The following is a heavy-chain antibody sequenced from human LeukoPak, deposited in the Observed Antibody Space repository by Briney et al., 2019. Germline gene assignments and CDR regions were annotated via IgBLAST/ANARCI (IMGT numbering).Heavy chain of an antibody. CDR2: ISYDGSNK. J-gene: IGHJ4*02. Sequence: PGRSLRLSCAASGFTFSSHAMHWVRQAPGKGLEWVAVISYDGSNKYYADSVKGRFTISRDNSKNTLYLQMNSLRAEDTAVYYCARGYSGYDYFDYWGQGTLVTVSS. CDR1: GFTFSSHA. V-gene: IGHV3-30-3*01. D-gene: IGHD5-12*01. CDR3: ARGYSGYDYFDY.